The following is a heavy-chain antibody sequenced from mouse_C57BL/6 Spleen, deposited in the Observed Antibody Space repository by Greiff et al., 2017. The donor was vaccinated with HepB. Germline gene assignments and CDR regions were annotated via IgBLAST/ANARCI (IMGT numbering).Heavy chain of an antibody. Sequence: EVKLVESGGGLVKPGGSLKLSCAASGFTFSSYAMSWVRQTPEKRLEWVATISDGGSYTYYPDNVKGRFTISRDKAKNNLYLQMSRLKSEDTAMYYCTRDGGTGTDFDYWGQGTTVTVSS. CDR2: ISDGGSYT. CDR3: TRDGGTGTDFDY. CDR1: GFTFSSYA. V-gene: IGHV5-4*01. D-gene: IGHD4-1*01. J-gene: IGHJ2*01.